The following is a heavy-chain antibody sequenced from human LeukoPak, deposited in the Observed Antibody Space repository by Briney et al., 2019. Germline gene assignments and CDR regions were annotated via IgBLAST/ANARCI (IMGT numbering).Heavy chain of an antibody. CDR1: GFTFSSYW. V-gene: IGHV3-7*01. Sequence: PGGSLRLSCAASGFTFSSYWMSWVRQAPGKGLEWVANIKQDGSEKYYVDSVKGRFTISRDNAKNSLYQQMNSLRAEDTAVYYCAGNYYGSGSYYPYYGMDVWGQGTTVTVSS. J-gene: IGHJ6*02. CDR3: AGNYYGSGSYYPYYGMDV. CDR2: IKQDGSEK. D-gene: IGHD3-10*01.